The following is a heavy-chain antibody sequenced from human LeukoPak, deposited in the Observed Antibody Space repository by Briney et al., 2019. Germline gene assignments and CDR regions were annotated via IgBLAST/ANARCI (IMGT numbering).Heavy chain of an antibody. CDR1: GFTFTSYA. V-gene: IGHV3-23*01. D-gene: IGHD2-15*01. Sequence: GGSLRLSCAASGFTFTSYAMSWVRQAPGKGLEWVSAISGSGGSTYYAASVKGRFTISRDNSKNTLYLQMNSLRAEDTAVYYCAKDLAFGVAHWGQGTLVTVSS. J-gene: IGHJ4*02. CDR3: AKDLAFGVAH. CDR2: ISGSGGST.